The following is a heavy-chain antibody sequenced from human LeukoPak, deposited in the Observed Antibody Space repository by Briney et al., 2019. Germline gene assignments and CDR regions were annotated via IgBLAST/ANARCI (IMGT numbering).Heavy chain of an antibody. V-gene: IGHV1-18*01. D-gene: IGHD4-17*01. CDR1: GGTFSSYA. Sequence: GASVKVSCKASGGTFSSYAISWVRQAPGQGLEWMGWIGAYNGNTNYAQKLQGRVTMTTDTSTTTAYMELRSLRSDDTAVYYCARGSYGDYTDFDYWGQGTLVTVSS. CDR3: ARGSYGDYTDFDY. J-gene: IGHJ4*02. CDR2: IGAYNGNT.